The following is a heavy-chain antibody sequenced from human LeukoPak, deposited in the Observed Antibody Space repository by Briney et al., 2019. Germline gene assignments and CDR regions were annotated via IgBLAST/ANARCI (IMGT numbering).Heavy chain of an antibody. V-gene: IGHV3-7*01. CDR2: MKEDGGEK. CDR1: GFIFSPYW. D-gene: IGHD5-18*01. Sequence: GGSLRLSCAASGFIFSPYWVTWVRQARGMALEWVANMKEDGGEKFYVDSVRGRFTISRDNAKNSLYLQMNSLRAEDTAVYYCARGQSYGWFDPWGQGTLVTVSS. J-gene: IGHJ5*02. CDR3: ARGQSYGWFDP.